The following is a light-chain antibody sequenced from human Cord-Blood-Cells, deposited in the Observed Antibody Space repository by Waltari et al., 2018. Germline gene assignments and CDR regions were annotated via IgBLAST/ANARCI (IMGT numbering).Light chain of an antibody. CDR2: GNS. J-gene: IGLJ1*01. Sequence: SLLTMPPTVTDAPVQGVPISYTRGSPDLGAGYEVHEYQQLPRTAPNLLTYGNSNRPSGVPDRFFGSKSGTSASLAITGLQAEDEADYYCQSYDSSLSGYVFGTGTKVTVL. CDR3: QSYDSSLSGYV. V-gene: IGLV1-40*01. CDR1: SPDLGAGYE.